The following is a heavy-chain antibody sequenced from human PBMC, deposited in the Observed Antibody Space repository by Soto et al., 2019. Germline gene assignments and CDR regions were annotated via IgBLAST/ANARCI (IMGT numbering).Heavy chain of an antibody. V-gene: IGHV4-59*01. CDR3: ARIGCSGGSCIDY. J-gene: IGHJ4*02. D-gene: IGHD2-15*01. Sequence: SETLSLTCAVYGGSFSGYYWTWIRQPPGKGLEWIGYIHYSGSSSYNPSLKSRVTISVDTSKNQFSLKMSSVTAADTALYYCARIGCSGGSCIDYWGQGTLVTVSS. CDR2: IHYSGSS. CDR1: GGSFSGYY.